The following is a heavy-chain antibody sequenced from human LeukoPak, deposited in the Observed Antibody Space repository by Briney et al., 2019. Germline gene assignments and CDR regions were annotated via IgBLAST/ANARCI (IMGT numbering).Heavy chain of an antibody. D-gene: IGHD5-12*01. V-gene: IGHV4-39*07. CDR3: ARDFSYSGYVDDAFDI. J-gene: IGHJ3*02. Sequence: PSETLSLTCTVSGGSISSSSYYWGWIRQPPGKGLEWIGSIYYSGSTYYNPSLKSRVTISVDTSKNQFSLKLSSVTAADTAVYYCARDFSYSGYVDDAFDIWGQGTMVTVSS. CDR1: GGSISSSSYY. CDR2: IYYSGST.